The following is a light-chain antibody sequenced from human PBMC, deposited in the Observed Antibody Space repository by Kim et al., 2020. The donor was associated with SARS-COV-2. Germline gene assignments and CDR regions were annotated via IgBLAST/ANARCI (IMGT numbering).Light chain of an antibody. Sequence: PGERATLSCRASQSVTRYLAWYQQKPGQAPRLLIYDASNRATGIPARFSGSGSGTDFTLTISSLEPEDFAVYYCQQRSNWPPKVTFGGGTKVDIK. CDR3: QQRSNWPPKVT. V-gene: IGKV3-11*01. J-gene: IGKJ4*01. CDR1: QSVTRY. CDR2: DAS.